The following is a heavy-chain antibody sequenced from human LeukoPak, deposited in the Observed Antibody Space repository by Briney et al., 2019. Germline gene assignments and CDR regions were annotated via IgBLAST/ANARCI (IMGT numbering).Heavy chain of an antibody. CDR1: GNSISSGDNY. V-gene: IGHV4-61*02. D-gene: IGHD3-16*02. CDR2: IYTSGST. CDR3: AREFTYYDYVWGSYRSNFDY. Sequence: KASETLSLTCTVSGNSISSGDNYWSWIRQPAGKGLEWIGRIYTSGSTNYNPSLKSRVTMSVDTSKNQFSLKLSSVTAADTAVYYCAREFTYYDYVWGSYRSNFDYWGQGTLVTVSS. J-gene: IGHJ4*02.